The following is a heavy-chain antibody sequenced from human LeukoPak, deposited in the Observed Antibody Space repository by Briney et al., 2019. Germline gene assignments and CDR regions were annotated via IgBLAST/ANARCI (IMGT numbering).Heavy chain of an antibody. CDR3: AGYDYVWGSYNY. CDR2: ISSSSSYI. D-gene: IGHD3-16*01. J-gene: IGHJ4*02. Sequence: GGSLRLSCAASGFAFSSYAVSWVRQAPGKGLEWVSSISSSSSYIYYADSVKGRFTISRDNAKNSLYLQMNSLRAEDTAVYYCAGYDYVWGSYNYWGQGTLVTVSS. V-gene: IGHV3-21*01. CDR1: GFAFSSYA.